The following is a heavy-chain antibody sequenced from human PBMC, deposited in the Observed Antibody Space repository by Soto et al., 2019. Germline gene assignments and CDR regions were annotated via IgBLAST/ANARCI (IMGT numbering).Heavy chain of an antibody. CDR1: GGSISSSSYY. J-gene: IGHJ6*02. D-gene: IGHD5-18*01. CDR2: IYYSGST. Sequence: SETLSLTCTVSGGSISSSSYYWGWIRQPPGKGLEWIGSIYYSGSTYYNPSLKSRVTISVDTSKNQFSLKLSSVTAADTAVYYCAGGYSYGYGCQGMDVWGQGTTVTVSS. V-gene: IGHV4-39*01. CDR3: AGGYSYGYGCQGMDV.